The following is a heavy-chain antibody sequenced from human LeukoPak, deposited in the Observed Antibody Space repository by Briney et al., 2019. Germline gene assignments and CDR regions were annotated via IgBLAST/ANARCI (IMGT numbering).Heavy chain of an antibody. D-gene: IGHD5-18*01. J-gene: IGHJ6*02. Sequence: GGSLRLSCAASGFTFSSYAMHWVRQAPGKGLEWVAVISYDGSNKYYADSVKGQFTISRDNSKNTLYLQMNSLRAEDTAVYYCARDQGIQLHYGMDVWGQGTTVTVSS. CDR3: ARDQGIQLHYGMDV. V-gene: IGHV3-30*04. CDR1: GFTFSSYA. CDR2: ISYDGSNK.